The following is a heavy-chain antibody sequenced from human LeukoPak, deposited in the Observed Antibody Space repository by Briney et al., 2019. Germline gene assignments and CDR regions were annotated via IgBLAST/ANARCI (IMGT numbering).Heavy chain of an antibody. CDR2: IYSGGST. J-gene: IGHJ4*02. CDR3: AKERASYGVPGLFDY. CDR1: GFTVSSNY. Sequence: GGSLRLSCAASGFTVSSNYMSWVRQAPGKGLEWVSVIYSGGSTYYADSVKGRFTISRDNSKNTLYLQMNSLRAEDTAVYYCAKERASYGVPGLFDYWGQGTLVTVSS. D-gene: IGHD5-18*01. V-gene: IGHV3-53*01.